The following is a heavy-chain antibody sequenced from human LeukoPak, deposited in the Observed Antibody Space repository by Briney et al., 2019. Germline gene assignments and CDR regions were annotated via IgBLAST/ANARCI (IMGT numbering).Heavy chain of an antibody. Sequence: GGSLRLSCAASGFPFSSYEMNWVRQAPGKGLEWVSHMSSSGSSIYYADSVKGRFTISRDNAKNSLYLQMNSLRAEDTAVYYCARDPYSGSYGNYYYYFMDVWGKGTTVTISS. CDR3: ARDPYSGSYGNYYYYFMDV. CDR1: GFPFSSYE. J-gene: IGHJ6*03. V-gene: IGHV3-48*03. CDR2: MSSSGSSI. D-gene: IGHD1-26*01.